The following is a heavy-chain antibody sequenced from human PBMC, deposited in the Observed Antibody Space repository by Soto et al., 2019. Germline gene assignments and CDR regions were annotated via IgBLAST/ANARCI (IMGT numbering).Heavy chain of an antibody. CDR3: AKPKYRGVVVNV. D-gene: IGHD3-10*01. V-gene: IGHV3-23*01. CDR1: GFTFSSYA. Sequence: VPVLESGGALVQPGGSLRLSCAASGFTFSSYAIYWARQAPGKGLEGVSTISNSGDRYYADSVEGRFTISRDNSKDTVFLQMNNLRAEDTAVYYCAKPKYRGVVVNVWGQGTTVTVSS. CDR2: ISNSGDR. J-gene: IGHJ6*02.